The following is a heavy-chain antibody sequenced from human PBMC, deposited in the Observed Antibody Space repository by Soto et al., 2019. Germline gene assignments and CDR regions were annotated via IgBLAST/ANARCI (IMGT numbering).Heavy chain of an antibody. CDR1: GDSVSSNSAA. D-gene: IGHD2-15*01. CDR3: AKNAGGTCYSRVDC. Sequence: SQTLSLTCAISGDSVSSNSAAWNWIRQSPSRGLEWLGRTYYRSKWYNDYAVSVKSRITINPDTSKNQFSLQLNYLRAEDTALYYCAKNAGGTCYSRVDCWGQGTLVTVSS. V-gene: IGHV6-1*01. J-gene: IGHJ4*02. CDR2: TYYRSKWYN.